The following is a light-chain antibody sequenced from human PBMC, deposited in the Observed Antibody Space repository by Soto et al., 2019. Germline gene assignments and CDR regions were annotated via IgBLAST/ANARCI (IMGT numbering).Light chain of an antibody. CDR3: QSYDSSLSGSRV. J-gene: IGLJ1*01. CDR2: GNN. Sequence: QSVLTQPPSVSGAPGQRVTISCTGSRSNIGAGYDVHWYQQLPGTAPKLLIYGNNNRPSGVPDRFSGSKSGTSASLAITGLQAEDEADYYCQSYDSSLSGSRVFGTGPKVTVL. CDR1: RSNIGAGYD. V-gene: IGLV1-40*01.